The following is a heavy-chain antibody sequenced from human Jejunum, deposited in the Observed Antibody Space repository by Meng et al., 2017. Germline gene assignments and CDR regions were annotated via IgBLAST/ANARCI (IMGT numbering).Heavy chain of an antibody. D-gene: IGHD3-10*01. V-gene: IGHV3-7*01. J-gene: IGHJ6*02. CDR3: AGSSSFTVRAGNGLGV. CDR2: IKQDGSEK. Sequence: GESLKISCVASVFTFSSHWMSLVRQAPGKVLEWVANIKQDGSEKFYVDSVKGRFTISRDNTKNSQYLQMNSLRVEDTALYYCAGSSSFTVRAGNGLGVWVQGTMVTVSS. CDR1: VFTFSSHW.